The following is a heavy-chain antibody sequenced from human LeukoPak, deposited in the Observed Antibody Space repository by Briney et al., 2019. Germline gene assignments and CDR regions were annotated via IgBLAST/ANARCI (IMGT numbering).Heavy chain of an antibody. Sequence: PSETLSLTCTVSGGSISSYYWSWIRQPAGKGLEWIGRIYTSGSTNYNPSLKSQVTMSVDTSKNQFSLKLSSVTAADTAVYYCPRVSEVRGVILGWFDPWGQGILVTVSS. J-gene: IGHJ5*02. CDR3: PRVSEVRGVILGWFDP. CDR2: IYTSGST. CDR1: GGSISSYY. D-gene: IGHD3-10*01. V-gene: IGHV4-4*07.